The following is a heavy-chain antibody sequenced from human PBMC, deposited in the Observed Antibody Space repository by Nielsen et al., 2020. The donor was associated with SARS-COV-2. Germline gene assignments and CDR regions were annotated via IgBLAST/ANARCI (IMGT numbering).Heavy chain of an antibody. Sequence: ASVKVSCKASGYTFTSYAMHWVRQAPGQRLEWMGWINAGNGNTKYSQKFQGRVTITRDTSASTAYMELSSLRSEDTAVYYCARDRITMIVVVITIYYYYYYMDVWGKGTTVTDSS. V-gene: IGHV1-3*01. CDR2: INAGNGNT. CDR3: ARDRITMIVVVITIYYYYYYMDV. CDR1: GYTFTSYA. J-gene: IGHJ6*03. D-gene: IGHD3-22*01.